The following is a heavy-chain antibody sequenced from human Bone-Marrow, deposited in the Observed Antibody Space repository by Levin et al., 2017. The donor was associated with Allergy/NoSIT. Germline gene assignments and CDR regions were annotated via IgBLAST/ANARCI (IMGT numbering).Heavy chain of an antibody. J-gene: IGHJ4*02. CDR2: INEDGSEK. Sequence: GESLKISCVASGFALNYFXMTLVXXAXGKGLEWVANINEDGSEKHYVDSVKGRFTISRDNAMNSLSLQMNSLKVDDTAVYYCARGQNRFQFWGQGTLVTVSS. D-gene: IGHD2/OR15-2a*01. CDR3: ARGQNRFQF. V-gene: IGHV3-7*01. CDR1: GFALNYFX.